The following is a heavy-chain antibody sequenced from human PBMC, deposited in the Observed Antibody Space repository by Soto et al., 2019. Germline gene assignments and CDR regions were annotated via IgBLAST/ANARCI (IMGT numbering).Heavy chain of an antibody. Sequence: QVTLKESGPVLLKPTETLTLTCTVSGFPLSIAGMGVSWVRQPPGKALEWLAHIFSNDEKSYNTSLKSRLTISMDPARGQVVLTITNMDPLDTSTYYWARIPHPSRWEGFDYWGQGTQVTVSA. CDR2: IFSNDEK. J-gene: IGHJ4*02. V-gene: IGHV2-26*01. CDR1: GFPLSIAGMG. D-gene: IGHD6-19*01. CDR3: ARIPHPSRWEGFDY.